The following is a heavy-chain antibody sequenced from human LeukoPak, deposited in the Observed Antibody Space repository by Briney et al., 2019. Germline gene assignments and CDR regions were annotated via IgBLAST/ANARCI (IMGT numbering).Heavy chain of an antibody. CDR3: ARGGKGTHTVRHRLTQEFDY. CDR2: INTSGGST. D-gene: IGHD4-17*01. CDR1: GYTFTNFY. J-gene: IGHJ4*02. V-gene: IGHV1-46*01. Sequence: ASVKVSCKASGYTFTNFYIHWVRQAPGQGLEWMGMINTSGGSTTYAQKFQGRVTMTGDMSTSTVYMQLSSLRSEDTAVYYCARGGKGTHTVRHRLTQEFDYWGQGTLVTVSS.